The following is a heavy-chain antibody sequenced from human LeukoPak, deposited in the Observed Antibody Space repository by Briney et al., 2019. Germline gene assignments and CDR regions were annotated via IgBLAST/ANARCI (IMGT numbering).Heavy chain of an antibody. CDR3: AKNMAVAAFDY. J-gene: IGHJ4*02. D-gene: IGHD6-19*01. Sequence: SETLSLTCTVSGGSISSSSYYWGWIRQPPGKGLEWIGSIYYSGSTYYNPSLKSRVTISVDTSKNQFSLKLSSVTAADTAVYYCAKNMAVAAFDYWGQGTLVTVSS. V-gene: IGHV4-39*01. CDR2: IYYSGST. CDR1: GGSISSSSYY.